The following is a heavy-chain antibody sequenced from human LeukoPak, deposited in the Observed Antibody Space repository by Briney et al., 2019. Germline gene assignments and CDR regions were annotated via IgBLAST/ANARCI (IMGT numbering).Heavy chain of an antibody. V-gene: IGHV4-39*01. D-gene: IGHD1-26*01. J-gene: IGHJ4*02. CDR1: GGSISSSSYY. CDR3: ARRSGELLTFDY. CDR2: IYYSGST. Sequence: SETLSLTCNVSGGSISSSSYYWGWIRQPPGKGLEWIGSIYYSGSTYYNPSLKSRVTISVDTSKNQFSLKLSSVTAADTAVYYCARRSGELLTFDYWGQGTLVTVSS.